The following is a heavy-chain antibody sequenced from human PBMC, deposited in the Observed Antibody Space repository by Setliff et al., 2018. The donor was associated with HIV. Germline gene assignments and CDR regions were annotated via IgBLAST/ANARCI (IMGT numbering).Heavy chain of an antibody. CDR1: DSGTYY. CDR2: IFTSGSA. Sequence: SETLSLTCTVSDSGTYYWSWIRQPAGKGLEWIGRIFTSGSAIYNPSLKSRVTISVDTSKNQFSLKLRSVTAADTAVYYCARVGSSSGWTNYYYGMDVWGQGTTVTVSS. V-gene: IGHV4-61*02. J-gene: IGHJ6*02. CDR3: ARVGSSSGWTNYYYGMDV. D-gene: IGHD6-19*01.